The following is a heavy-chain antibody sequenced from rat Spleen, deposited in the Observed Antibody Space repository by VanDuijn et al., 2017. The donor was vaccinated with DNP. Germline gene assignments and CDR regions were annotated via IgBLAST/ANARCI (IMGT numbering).Heavy chain of an antibody. Sequence: LRQSGAEPAKPGSSVKISCKASGYTFTTYYLTWIKQTTGQGLEYLGYINTGSGGTNYNEKFKGKATLTGGKSSSTAFMQLSSLTPDDSAVYYCARGGYGIWFAYWGQGTLVTVSS. D-gene: IGHD1-7*01. V-gene: IGHV1-43*01. CDR3: ARGGYGIWFAY. CDR2: INTGSGGT. CDR1: GYTFTTYY. J-gene: IGHJ3*01.